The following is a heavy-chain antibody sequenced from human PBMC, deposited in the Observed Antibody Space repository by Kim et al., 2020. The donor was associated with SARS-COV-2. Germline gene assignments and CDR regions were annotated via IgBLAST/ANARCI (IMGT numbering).Heavy chain of an antibody. CDR1: GFNFGSYS. CDR3: AKTRSSGYNHFPFDG. CDR2: IEGSCAGGGT. Sequence: GGSLRLSCVMSGFNFGSYSMSWVRQAPGKGLEWVSSIEGSCAGGGTYHANSVKGGFTISRDNSKNTLYVQMNGLRAEDTATYYGAKTRSSGYNHFPFDGWGQGTLVTV. D-gene: IGHD3-22*01. V-gene: IGHV3-23*01. J-gene: IGHJ4*02.